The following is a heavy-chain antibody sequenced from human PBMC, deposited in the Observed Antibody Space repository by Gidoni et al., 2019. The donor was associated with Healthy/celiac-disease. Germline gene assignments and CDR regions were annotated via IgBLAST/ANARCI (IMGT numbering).Heavy chain of an antibody. V-gene: IGHV4-34*01. Sequence: QVQLQQWGAGLLKPSETLSLTCAVYGGSFSGYYWSWIRQPPGKGLEWIGEINHSGSTNYNPSLKSRVTISVDTSKNQFSLKLSSVTAADTAVYYCARLKVGATTSGDYWGQGTLVTVSS. CDR2: INHSGST. CDR1: GGSFSGYY. CDR3: ARLKVGATTSGDY. D-gene: IGHD1-26*01. J-gene: IGHJ4*02.